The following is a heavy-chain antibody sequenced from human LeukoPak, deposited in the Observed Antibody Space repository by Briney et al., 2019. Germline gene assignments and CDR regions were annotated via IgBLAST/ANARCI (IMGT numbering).Heavy chain of an antibody. Sequence: ASVKVSCKASGGTFSSYAISWVRQAPGQGLEWMGWIRAYNGNTNYAQKLQGRVTMTTDTSTSTAYMELRSLRSDDTAVYYCARDPPRIVVVVAATNYYGMDVWGQGTTVTVSS. CDR1: GGTFSSYA. V-gene: IGHV1-18*01. D-gene: IGHD2-15*01. CDR2: IRAYNGNT. J-gene: IGHJ6*02. CDR3: ARDPPRIVVVVAATNYYGMDV.